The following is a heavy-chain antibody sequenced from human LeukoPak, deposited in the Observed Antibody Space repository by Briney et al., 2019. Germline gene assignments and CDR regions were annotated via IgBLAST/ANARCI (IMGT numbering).Heavy chain of an antibody. CDR2: ITSGGDYI. Sequence: SGGSLRLSCAASGFTFSTYTLDWVRQAPGKGLEWVSSITSGGDYIYYADSVKGRFTTSRYNAKNSLSLQLNSLRVEDTAVYYCARGHYDVLAASYKWTPDYWGQGTLVTVSS. J-gene: IGHJ4*02. CDR1: GFTFSTYT. CDR3: ARGHYDVLAASYKWTPDY. D-gene: IGHD3-9*01. V-gene: IGHV3-21*01.